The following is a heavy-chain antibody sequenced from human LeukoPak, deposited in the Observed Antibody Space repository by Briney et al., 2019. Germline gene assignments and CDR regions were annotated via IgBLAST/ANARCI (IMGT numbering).Heavy chain of an antibody. V-gene: IGHV1-69*13. CDR1: GYTFTSYG. J-gene: IGHJ4*02. CDR2: IIPIFGTA. CDR3: ASRTEWELLWSYFDY. Sequence: ASVKVSCKASGYTFTSYGISWVRQAPGQGLEWMGGIIPIFGTANYAQKFQGRVTITADESTSTAYMELSSLRSEDTAVYYCASRTEWELLWSYFDYWGQGTLVTVSS. D-gene: IGHD1-26*01.